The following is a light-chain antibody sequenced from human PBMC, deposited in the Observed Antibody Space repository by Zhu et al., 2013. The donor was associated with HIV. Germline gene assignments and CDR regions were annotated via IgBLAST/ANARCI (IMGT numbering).Light chain of an antibody. CDR1: QGIANH. V-gene: IGKV1-17*01. Sequence: DIQMTQSPSSLSASVGDRVTITCRASQGIANHLGWYQQKPGKAPKRLIYLASTLQSGSHQDSAAVDLGQISLSQSAACSLKILLTYYCLQSNSYPRTFGQGTRLEIK. CDR3: LQSNSYPRT. J-gene: IGKJ2*02. CDR2: LAS.